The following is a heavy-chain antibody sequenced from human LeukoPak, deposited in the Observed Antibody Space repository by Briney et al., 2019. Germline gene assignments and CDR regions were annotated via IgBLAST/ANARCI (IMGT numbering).Heavy chain of an antibody. V-gene: IGHV3-23*01. J-gene: IGHJ4*02. CDR3: AKTRLKYYYDSSGYYDY. D-gene: IGHD3-22*01. CDR2: VVYGETTT. Sequence: GGSLRLSYAGSGFIFSNYVLSWVRQAPGKGLEWVSSVVYGETTTYYTSSVKGRFTISRDNSKSTLYLQMDSLRAEDTAVYYCAKTRLKYYYDSSGYYDYWGQGTLVTVSS. CDR1: GFIFSNYV.